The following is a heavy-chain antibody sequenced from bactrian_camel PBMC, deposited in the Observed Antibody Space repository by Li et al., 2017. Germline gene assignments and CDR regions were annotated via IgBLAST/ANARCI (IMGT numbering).Heavy chain of an antibody. CDR3: AASGTYALYPLQDREYKY. Sequence: VQLVESGGGLVQPGGSLRLSCAASGFTFNSYYMSWVRQAPGKGLEWVSSIYSDASNTLYADSVKGRFTISRDNAKNTVYLQMNSLKAEDTAMYYCAASGTYALYPLQDREYKYWGQGTQVTV. D-gene: IGHD1*01. J-gene: IGHJ4*01. V-gene: IGHV3-2*01. CDR1: GFTFNSYY. CDR2: IYSDASNT.